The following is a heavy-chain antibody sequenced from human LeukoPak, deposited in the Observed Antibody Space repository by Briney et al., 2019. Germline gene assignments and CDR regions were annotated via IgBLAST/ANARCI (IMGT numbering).Heavy chain of an antibody. Sequence: ASVKVSCKASGYTFTGYYMHWVRQAPGQGLEWMGRINPNSGGTNYAQKFQGRVTMTRDTSISTAYMELSRLRSDDTAVHYCARDTGDYSWFDPWGQGTLVTVSS. D-gene: IGHD3-10*01. CDR3: ARDTGDYSWFDP. CDR2: INPNSGGT. V-gene: IGHV1-2*06. J-gene: IGHJ5*02. CDR1: GYTFTGYY.